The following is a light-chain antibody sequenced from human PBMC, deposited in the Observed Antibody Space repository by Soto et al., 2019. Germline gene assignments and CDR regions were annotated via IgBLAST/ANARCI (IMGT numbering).Light chain of an antibody. J-gene: IGKJ2*01. CDR2: CAF. Sequence: EVVLTHSPATLSVSPGGGVTLSSRDSHTVGTTLAWYQQKPGQAPRLLIYCAFTRVTGIPARFSGSGSGTEFTLTISSLQAEDFAVYYCQEYSNWPVYTFAQGTKLEIK. CDR3: QEYSNWPVYT. CDR1: HTVGTT. V-gene: IGKV3-15*01.